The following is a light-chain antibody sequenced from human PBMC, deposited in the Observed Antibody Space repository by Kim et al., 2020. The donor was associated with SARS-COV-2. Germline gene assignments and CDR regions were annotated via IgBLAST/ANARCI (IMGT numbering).Light chain of an antibody. CDR3: QQSYSTPLT. J-gene: IGKJ4*01. CDR2: AAS. Sequence: SASIGYRVTITCRASQSISSYLNWYQQKPGKAPKLLIYAASSLQSGVPSRFSGSGSGTDFTLTISSLQPEDFATYYCQQSYSTPLTFGGGTKLEIK. V-gene: IGKV1-39*01. CDR1: QSISSY.